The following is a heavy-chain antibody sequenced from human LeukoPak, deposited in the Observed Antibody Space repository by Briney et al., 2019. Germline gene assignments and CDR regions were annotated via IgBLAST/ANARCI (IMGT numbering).Heavy chain of an antibody. Sequence: KPSETLSLTCAVYGGSFSGYYWSWIRQPPGKGLEWIGEISHSGSTNYNPSLKSRVTISVDTSKNQFSLKLSSVTAADTAVYYCARGRYYYDSSGYYLPLRYWGQGTLVTVSS. D-gene: IGHD3-22*01. CDR3: ARGRYYYDSSGYYLPLRY. CDR2: ISHSGST. CDR1: GGSFSGYY. J-gene: IGHJ4*02. V-gene: IGHV4-34*01.